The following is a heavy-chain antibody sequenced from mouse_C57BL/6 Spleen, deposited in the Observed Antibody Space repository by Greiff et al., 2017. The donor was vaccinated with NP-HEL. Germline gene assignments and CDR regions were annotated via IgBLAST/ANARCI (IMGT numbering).Heavy chain of an antibody. V-gene: IGHV1-69*01. CDR2: IDPSDSYT. CDR3: ARKDYSNWFAY. D-gene: IGHD2-5*01. J-gene: IGHJ3*01. CDR1: GYTFTSYW. Sequence: QVQLQRPGAELVMPGASVKLSCKASGYTFTSYWMHWVKQRPGQGLEWIGEIDPSDSYTNYNQKFKGKSTLTVDKSSSTAYMQLSSLTSEDSAVYYCARKDYSNWFAYWGQGTLVTVSA.